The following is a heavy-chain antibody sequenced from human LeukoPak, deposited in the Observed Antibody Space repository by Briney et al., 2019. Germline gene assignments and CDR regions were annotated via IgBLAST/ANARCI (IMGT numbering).Heavy chain of an antibody. CDR2: IYYSGST. CDR1: GDSISSGTYY. J-gene: IGHJ4*02. CDR3: ASRPSMVAATGSFDY. D-gene: IGHD6-13*01. V-gene: IGHV4-39*01. Sequence: PSETLSLTCIVSGDSISSGTYYWGWIRQPPGKGLEWIGHIYYSGSTYYNPSLKSRVTISVDTSKNQFSLKVTSVTAADMAVYYCASRPSMVAATGSFDYWGQGTLVTVSS.